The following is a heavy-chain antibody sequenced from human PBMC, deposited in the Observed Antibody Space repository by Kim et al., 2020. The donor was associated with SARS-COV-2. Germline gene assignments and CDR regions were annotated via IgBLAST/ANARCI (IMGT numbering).Heavy chain of an antibody. CDR1: GGSFSGYY. CDR3: AREVRDPRYDFWSGYYTDYYYYMDV. V-gene: IGHV4-34*01. J-gene: IGHJ6*03. Sequence: SETLSLTCAVYGGSFSGYYWSWIRQPPGKGLEWIGEINHSGSTNYNPSLKSRVTISVDTSKNQFSLKLSSVTAADTAVYYCAREVRDPRYDFWSGYYTDYYYYMDVWGKGTTVTVSS. CDR2: INHSGST. D-gene: IGHD3-3*01.